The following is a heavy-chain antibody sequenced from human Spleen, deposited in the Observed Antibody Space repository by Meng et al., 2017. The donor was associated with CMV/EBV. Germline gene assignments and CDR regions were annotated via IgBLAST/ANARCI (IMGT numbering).Heavy chain of an antibody. Sequence: GGSLRLSCAASGFTFSSYSVNWVRQAPGKGLEWVSSISGSSSYIYYADSVKGRFTISRDNAKNSLYLQMNSLRAEDTAVYYCARSYCTNGVCYLDYYGMDVWGQGTTVTVSS. V-gene: IGHV3-21*01. D-gene: IGHD2-8*01. CDR2: ISGSSSYI. CDR1: GFTFSSYS. J-gene: IGHJ6*02. CDR3: ARSYCTNGVCYLDYYGMDV.